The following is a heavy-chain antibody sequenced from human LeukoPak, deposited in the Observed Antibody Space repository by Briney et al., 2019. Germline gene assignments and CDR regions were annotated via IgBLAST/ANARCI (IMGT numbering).Heavy chain of an antibody. Sequence: KPSETLSLTCTVSGASISSYYWSWIRQPPGKGLEWIGYISHSGSTNYNPSLKSRVTISADTSKNQVSLTLSSVTAADTAVYYCARHPELYFFDYWGQGTLVTVSS. V-gene: IGHV4-59*08. CDR3: ARHPELYFFDY. CDR2: ISHSGST. D-gene: IGHD3-10*01. CDR1: GASISSYY. J-gene: IGHJ4*02.